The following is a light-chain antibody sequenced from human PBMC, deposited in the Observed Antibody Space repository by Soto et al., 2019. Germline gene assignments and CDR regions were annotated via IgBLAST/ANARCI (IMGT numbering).Light chain of an antibody. J-gene: IGLJ3*02. CDR3: AAWDDSLNGPNWV. Sequence: QSVLTQPPSASGTPGQRVTISCSGSSSNIGSNTVSWYQQLPGTAPKLLIYSNNQRPSGVPDRFSGSKSGTSASLAISGLQSEDEADYYCAAWDDSLNGPNWVFGGGTKVTVL. V-gene: IGLV1-44*01. CDR1: SSNIGSNT. CDR2: SNN.